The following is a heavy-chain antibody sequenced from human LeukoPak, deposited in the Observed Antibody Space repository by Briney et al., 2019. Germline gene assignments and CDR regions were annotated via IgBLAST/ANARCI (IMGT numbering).Heavy chain of an antibody. D-gene: IGHD6-6*01. J-gene: IGHJ6*02. Sequence: WGSLRLSCVASGFTVSSNCMSWVRQAPGKGLEWVSIIYNDGSTFYADSVKGRFTISRDNSKNTLYLQMDSLRSEDTAVYYCARDFSCSELEKTGAYSSSCESGVRVYYYGMDVWGQGTTVTVSS. V-gene: IGHV3-53*05. CDR1: GFTVSSNC. CDR2: IYNDGST. CDR3: ARDFSCSELEKTGAYSSSCESGVRVYYYGMDV.